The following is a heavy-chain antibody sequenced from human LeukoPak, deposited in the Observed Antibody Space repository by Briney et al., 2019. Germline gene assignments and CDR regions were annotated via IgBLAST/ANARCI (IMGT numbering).Heavy chain of an antibody. CDR1: GGSISSYY. V-gene: IGHV4-59*01. Sequence: SETLSLTCTVSGGSISSYYWSWLRQPPGKGLEWIGYIYYSGSTNYNPSLKSRVTISVDTSKNQFSLKLSSVTAADTAVYYCARGQWELPDYWGQGTLVTVSS. CDR3: ARGQWELPDY. D-gene: IGHD1-26*01. CDR2: IYYSGST. J-gene: IGHJ4*02.